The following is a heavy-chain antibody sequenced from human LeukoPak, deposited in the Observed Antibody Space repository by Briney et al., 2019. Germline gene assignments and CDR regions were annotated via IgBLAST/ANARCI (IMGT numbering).Heavy chain of an antibody. CDR3: ARDGEDDILTRHFNF. CDR2: IIPIFGTA. V-gene: IGHV1-69*05. CDR1: GGTFSSYA. Sequence: SVKVSCKASGGTFSSYAISWVRQAPGQGLEWMGGIIPIFGTANYAQKFQGRVTITTDESTSTAYMELSSLRSEDTAVYFCARDGEDDILTRHFNFWGQGTLVTVSS. D-gene: IGHD3-9*01. J-gene: IGHJ4*02.